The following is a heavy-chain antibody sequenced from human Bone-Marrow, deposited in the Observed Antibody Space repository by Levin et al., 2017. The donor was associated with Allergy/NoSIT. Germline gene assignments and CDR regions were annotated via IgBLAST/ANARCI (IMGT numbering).Heavy chain of an antibody. J-gene: IGHJ6*03. D-gene: IGHD2-15*01. Sequence: SCAASGFTFSSYSMNWVRQAPGKGLEWVSYISSSSSTIYYADSVKGRFTISRDNAKNSLYLQMNSLRDEDTAVYYCARGDGRGSYYYYYMDVWGKGTTVTVSS. CDR3: ARGDGRGSYYYYYMDV. CDR2: ISSSSSTI. CDR1: GFTFSSYS. V-gene: IGHV3-48*02.